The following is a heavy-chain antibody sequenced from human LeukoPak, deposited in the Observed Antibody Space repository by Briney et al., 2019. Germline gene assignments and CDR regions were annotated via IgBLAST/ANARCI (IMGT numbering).Heavy chain of an antibody. D-gene: IGHD7-27*01. V-gene: IGHV4-59*08. CDR2: IYYSGST. CDR1: GGSISSYY. Sequence: SETLSLTCTVSGGSISSYYWSWIRQTPGKGLEWIGDIYYSGSTYYSPSLKSRLAISVDTSKNHFSLKLTSVTAADTAVFYCARLHWGSGGSGSFDFWGQGTLVTVSS. CDR3: ARLHWGSGGSGSFDF. J-gene: IGHJ4*02.